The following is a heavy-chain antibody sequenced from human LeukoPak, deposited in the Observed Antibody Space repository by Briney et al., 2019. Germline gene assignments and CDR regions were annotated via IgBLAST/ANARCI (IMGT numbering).Heavy chain of an antibody. CDR3: ARAGSGWFFDY. V-gene: IGHV3-21*01. Sequence: GGSLRLSCAASGFTFISYSMNWVRQAPGKGLEWVSSISSSSSYIYYADSVKGRFTISRDNAKNSLYLQMNSLRAEDTAVYYCARAGSGWFFDYWGQGTLVTVSS. CDR2: ISSSSSYI. D-gene: IGHD6-19*01. J-gene: IGHJ4*02. CDR1: GFTFISYS.